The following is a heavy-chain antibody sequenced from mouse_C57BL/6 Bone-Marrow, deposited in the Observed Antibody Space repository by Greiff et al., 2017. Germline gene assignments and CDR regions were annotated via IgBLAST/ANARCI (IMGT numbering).Heavy chain of an antibody. V-gene: IGHV3-6*01. Sequence: EVKLHESGPGLVKPSQSLSLTCSVTGYSITSGYYWNWIRQFPGNKLEWMGYISYDGSNNYNPSLKNRISITRDTSKNQFFLKLNSVTTEDTATYYCAGYGSTAWFAYWGQGTLVTVSA. CDR3: AGYGSTAWFAY. J-gene: IGHJ3*01. D-gene: IGHD1-1*01. CDR2: ISYDGSN. CDR1: GYSITSGYY.